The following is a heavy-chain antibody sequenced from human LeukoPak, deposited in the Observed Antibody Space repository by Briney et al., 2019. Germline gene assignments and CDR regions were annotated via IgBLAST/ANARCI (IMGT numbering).Heavy chain of an antibody. CDR1: RFSLSDYY. J-gene: IGHJ2*01. D-gene: IGHD2-15*01. CDR2: ISSFSTYT. Sequence: GGSLRLSCAVSRFSLSDYYMSWIRQTPGKGLEWVSYISSFSTYTNYADSVKGRFTISRDNAKNSLHLQMNSLRDEDTAVYYCARGSSNWYFDLWGRGALVTVSS. V-gene: IGHV3-11*06. CDR3: ARGSSNWYFDL.